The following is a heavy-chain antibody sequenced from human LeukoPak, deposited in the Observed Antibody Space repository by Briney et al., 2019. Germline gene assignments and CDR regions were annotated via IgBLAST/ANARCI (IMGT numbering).Heavy chain of an antibody. V-gene: IGHV3-48*03. CDR3: AELGITMIGGV. D-gene: IGHD3-10*02. CDR2: ISSSGSTI. Sequence: PGGSLRLSCAASGFTFSSYEMNWVRQAPGKGLEWVSYISSSGSTIYYADSMKGRFTTSRDNAKNSLYLQMNSLRAEDTAVYYCAELGITMIGGVWGKGTTVTISS. CDR1: GFTFSSYE. J-gene: IGHJ6*04.